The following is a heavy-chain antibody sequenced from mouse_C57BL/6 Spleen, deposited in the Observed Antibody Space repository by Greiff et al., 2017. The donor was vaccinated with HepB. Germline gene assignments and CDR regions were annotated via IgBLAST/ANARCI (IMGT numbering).Heavy chain of an antibody. D-gene: IGHD2-3*01. J-gene: IGHJ3*01. CDR2: IYPRSGNT. CDR1: GYTFTSYG. CDR3: ASYDGVAY. Sequence: VKLQESGAELARPGASVKLSCKASGYTFTSYGISWVKQRTGQGLEWIGEIYPRSGNTYYNEKFKGKATLTADKSSSTAYMELRSLTSEDSAVYFCASYDGVAYWGQGTLVTVSA. V-gene: IGHV1-81*01.